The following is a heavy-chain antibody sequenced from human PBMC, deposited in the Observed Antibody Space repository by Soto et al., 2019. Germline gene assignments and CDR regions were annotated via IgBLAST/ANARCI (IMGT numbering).Heavy chain of an antibody. CDR3: VKSDCGSAGCRRLAQ. Sequence: SLRLACAASGFTFSNDAMSWVRQAPWKRMEWVSSISGSGDFTSYTGSVKGRFTISSANSRNTLYLKVNSLRAEDTAVYYCVKSDCGSAGCRRLAQWRQGTLVTASS. CDR1: GFTFSNDA. V-gene: IGHV3-23*01. J-gene: IGHJ4*01. CDR2: ISGSGDFT. D-gene: IGHD2-21*01.